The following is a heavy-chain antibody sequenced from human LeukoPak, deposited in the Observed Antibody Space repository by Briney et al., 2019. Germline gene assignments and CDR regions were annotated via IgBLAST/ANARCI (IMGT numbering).Heavy chain of an antibody. D-gene: IGHD3-22*01. V-gene: IGHV3-7*01. J-gene: IGHJ4*02. Sequence: GGSLRLSCAASGLTFSNYWMTWVRQAPGKGLAWVANIKQDGSEKYYVDSVKGRFTISRDNAKNSLYLQMNSLRAEDTAVYYCARDPPRTAPDYYDSSGYYYVTYWGQGTLVTVSS. CDR1: GLTFSNYW. CDR3: ARDPPRTAPDYYDSSGYYYVTY. CDR2: IKQDGSEK.